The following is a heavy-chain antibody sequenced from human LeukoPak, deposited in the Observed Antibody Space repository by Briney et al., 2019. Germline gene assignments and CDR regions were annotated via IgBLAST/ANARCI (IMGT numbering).Heavy chain of an antibody. Sequence: GGSLRLSCAASGFTFSSYSMNWVRQAPGKGLEWVSVIYSGGSTYYADSVKGRFTISRDNSKNTLYLQMNSLRAEDTAVYYCARDEIRRTSSWGQGTLVTVSS. CDR2: IYSGGST. CDR3: ARDEIRRTSS. V-gene: IGHV3-53*01. CDR1: GFTFSSYS. J-gene: IGHJ4*02. D-gene: IGHD1/OR15-1a*01.